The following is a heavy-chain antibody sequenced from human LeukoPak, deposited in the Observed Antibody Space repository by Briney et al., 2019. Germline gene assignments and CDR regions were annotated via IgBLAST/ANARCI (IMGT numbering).Heavy chain of an antibody. V-gene: IGHV3-30*02. CDR1: GSAFSRYG. Sequence: PGGSLRLSCAASGSAFSRYGMHWVRQAPGKGLEWVAFIRYDGSNKNHADSVKGRFTISRDNSKNMLYLQMNSLRPEDTSVYYCAKDYGITGTGGAWLDPWGQGTLVTVSS. CDR2: IRYDGSNK. J-gene: IGHJ5*02. CDR3: AKDYGITGTGGAWLDP. D-gene: IGHD1-20*01.